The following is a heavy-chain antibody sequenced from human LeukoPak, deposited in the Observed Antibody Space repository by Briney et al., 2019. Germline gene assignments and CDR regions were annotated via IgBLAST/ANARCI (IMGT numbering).Heavy chain of an antibody. D-gene: IGHD5-24*01. CDR3: TTERWPQFRLYYFDY. CDR2: IKSKTDGGTT. J-gene: IGHJ4*02. CDR1: GFTFSNAW. Sequence: GGSLRLSCAASGFTFSNAWMSWVRQAPGKGLEWVGRIKSKTDGGTTDYAAPVKGRFTISRDDSKNTLYLQMNSLKTEDTAVYYCTTERWPQFRLYYFDYWGQGTLVTVSS. V-gene: IGHV3-15*01.